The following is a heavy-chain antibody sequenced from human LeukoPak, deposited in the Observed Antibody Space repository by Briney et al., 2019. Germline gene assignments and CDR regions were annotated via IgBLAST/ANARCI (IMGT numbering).Heavy chain of an antibody. CDR2: VSESGAST. D-gene: IGHD3-9*01. CDR1: GCSFSTYV. V-gene: IGHV3-23*01. J-gene: IGHJ3*01. Sequence: AGSLALSCVASGCSFSTYVMGWVRQVAGKGLEWVSIVSESGASTYYAASVGGRFTIAGNNCKDTLSLQRNSLRAEDTAVYYCAKGKWGLTINNFYVWGQGTMVTVSS. CDR3: AKGKWGLTINNFYV.